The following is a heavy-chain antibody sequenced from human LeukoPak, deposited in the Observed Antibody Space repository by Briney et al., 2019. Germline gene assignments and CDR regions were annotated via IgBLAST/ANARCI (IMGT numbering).Heavy chain of an antibody. D-gene: IGHD5-18*01. J-gene: IGHJ4*02. CDR2: IIPIFGTA. CDR3: ASPNPQYSYGSYFDY. Sequence: SVNVSCKASGGTFISYAISWVRQAPGQGLEWMGGIIPIFGTANYAQKFQGRVTITADESTSTAYMELSSLRSEDTAVYYCASPNPQYSYGSYFDYWGQGTLVTVSS. V-gene: IGHV1-69*13. CDR1: GGTFISYA.